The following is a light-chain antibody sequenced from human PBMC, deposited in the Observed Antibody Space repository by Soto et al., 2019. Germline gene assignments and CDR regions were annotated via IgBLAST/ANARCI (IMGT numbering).Light chain of an antibody. CDR2: DAS. J-gene: IGKJ4*01. Sequence: IHMTHSPATLSSSVFYRVTITCLSSQSISRWLAWYQQKPGKAPKVLIWDASSLQRGVPPRFSGSGSGTEFTLTISSLQPDDFATYYCQQYNNGPPLTFGGGTKVEIK. CDR3: QQYNNGPPLT. V-gene: IGKV1-5*01. CDR1: QSISRW.